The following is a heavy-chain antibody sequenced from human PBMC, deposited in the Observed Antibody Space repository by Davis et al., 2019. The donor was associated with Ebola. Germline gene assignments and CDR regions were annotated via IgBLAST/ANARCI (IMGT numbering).Heavy chain of an antibody. CDR1: GYTFTSYG. J-gene: IGHJ4*02. V-gene: IGHV1-18*04. CDR2: INPHNGNT. Sequence: ASVKVSCKASGYTFTSYGITWVRQAPGQGLEWMGWINPHNGNTNYAQNVQGRVTMTTDTSTSTAYMEVGSLRSDDTAVYYCARDEWELLSGFYGYWGQGTLVTVSS. CDR3: ARDEWELLSGFYGY. D-gene: IGHD1-26*01.